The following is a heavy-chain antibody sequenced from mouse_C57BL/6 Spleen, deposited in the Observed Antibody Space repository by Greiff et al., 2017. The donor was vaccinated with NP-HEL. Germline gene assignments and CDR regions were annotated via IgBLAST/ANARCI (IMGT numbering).Heavy chain of an antibody. J-gene: IGHJ1*03. CDR2: IHPNSGST. Sequence: VQLQQPGAELVKPGASVKLSCKASGYTFTSYWMHWVKQRPGQGLEWIGMIHPNSGSTNYNEKFKSKATLTVDKSSSTAYMQLSSLTSEDSAVYYCAREGYGYDGDWYFDVWGTGTTVTVSS. CDR3: AREGYGYDGDWYFDV. D-gene: IGHD2-2*01. V-gene: IGHV1-64*01. CDR1: GYTFTSYW.